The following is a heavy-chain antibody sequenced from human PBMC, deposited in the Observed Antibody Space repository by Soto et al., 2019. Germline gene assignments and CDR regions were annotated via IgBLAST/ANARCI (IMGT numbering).Heavy chain of an antibody. V-gene: IGHV4-34*01. D-gene: IGHD6-6*01. CDR1: GGSFSGYY. CDR3: ARQKAARYYYYYYGMDV. CDR2: INHSGST. J-gene: IGHJ6*02. Sequence: SETLSLTCAVYGGSFSGYYWSWIRQPPGKGLEWIGEINHSGSTNYNPSLKSRVTISVDTSKNQFSPKLSSVTAADTAVYYCARQKAARYYYYYYGMDVWGQGTTVTVSS.